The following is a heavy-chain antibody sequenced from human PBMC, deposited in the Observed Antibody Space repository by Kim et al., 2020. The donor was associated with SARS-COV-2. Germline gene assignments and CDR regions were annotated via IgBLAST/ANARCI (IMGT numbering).Heavy chain of an antibody. J-gene: IGHJ4*02. CDR1: GGSFNGHY. Sequence: SETLSLTCAVYGGSFNGHYWNWFRQPPGMGLEWIGEINHTGDTKYSPSLKSRATLSVDTSKNQFSLKLRSVTAADTAVYYCARRPAGIDSWGQGTPVTVS. D-gene: IGHD2-21*01. V-gene: IGHV4-34*01. CDR2: INHTGDT. CDR3: ARRPAGIDS.